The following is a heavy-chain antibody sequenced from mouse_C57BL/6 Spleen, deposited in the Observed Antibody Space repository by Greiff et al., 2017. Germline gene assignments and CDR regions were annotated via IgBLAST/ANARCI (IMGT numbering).Heavy chain of an antibody. CDR2: IHPNSGST. CDR1: GYTFTSYW. CDR3: ARGNYGNSAWFAY. J-gene: IGHJ3*01. D-gene: IGHD2-1*01. V-gene: IGHV1-64*01. Sequence: VKLQQPGAELVKPGASVKLSCKASGYTFTSYWMHWVKQRPGQGLEWIGMIHPNSGSTNYNEKFKSKATLTVDKSSSTAYMQLSSLTSEDSAVYYCARGNYGNSAWFAYWGQGTLVTVSA.